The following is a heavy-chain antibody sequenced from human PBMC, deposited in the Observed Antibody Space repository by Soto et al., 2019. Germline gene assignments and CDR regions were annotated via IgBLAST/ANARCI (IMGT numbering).Heavy chain of an antibody. D-gene: IGHD3-10*01. Sequence: PSETLSLTCTVSGGSISSGDCYWSWIRQHPGKGLEWIGYIYYSGSTYYNPSLKSRVTISVDTSKNQFSLKLSSVTAADTAVYYCERALGSGSYDVWGQGTLVTVSS. CDR1: GGSISSGDCY. V-gene: IGHV4-31*03. J-gene: IGHJ4*01. CDR2: IYYSGST. CDR3: ERALGSGSYDV.